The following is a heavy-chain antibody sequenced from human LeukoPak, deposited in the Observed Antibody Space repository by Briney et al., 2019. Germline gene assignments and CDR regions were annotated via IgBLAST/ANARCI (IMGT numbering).Heavy chain of an antibody. CDR3: ATDLGSSRPNF. V-gene: IGHV3-7*01. D-gene: IGHD6-13*01. CDR2: IKQDGSEK. J-gene: IGHJ4*02. Sequence: GGSLGLSCAASGFSFSTYWMSWVRQAPGKGLEWVANIKQDGSEKCYVDSAKGRFTISRDNAKNSLYLQMNSLRAEDTAVYYCATDLGSSRPNFWGQGLLLTVSS. CDR1: GFSFSTYW.